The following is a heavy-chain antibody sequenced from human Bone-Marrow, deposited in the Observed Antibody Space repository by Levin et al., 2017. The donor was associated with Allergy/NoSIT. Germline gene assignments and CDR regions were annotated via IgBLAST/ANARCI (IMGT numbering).Heavy chain of an antibody. CDR2: ISGNGGNT. CDR3: AKHRMTTVTMNWFDP. V-gene: IGHV3-23*01. D-gene: IGHD4-17*01. CDR1: GFSFSSYA. Sequence: GGSLRLSCAASGFSFSSYAMTWVRQAPGKGLEWVSDISGNGGNTNYADSVKGRFTISRDNSKKTLYLQMNSLRAEDTAVYYCAKHRMTTVTMNWFDPWGQGTLVTVSS. J-gene: IGHJ5*02.